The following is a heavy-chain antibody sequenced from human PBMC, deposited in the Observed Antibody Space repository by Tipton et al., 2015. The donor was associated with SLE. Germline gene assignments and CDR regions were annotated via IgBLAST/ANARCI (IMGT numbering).Heavy chain of an antibody. Sequence: QLVQSGAEVKKPGASVKVSCKASEYTFSNYYINWVRQAPGQGLEWMGIFNPSGDSTSYAQKFEGRVTMTRETSTSTVSMELSSLRSEDTAVYYCARHHSYDSGREDWGQGTMVTVSS. V-gene: IGHV1-46*01. D-gene: IGHD3-22*01. CDR3: ARHHSYDSGRED. CDR1: EYTFSNYY. CDR2: FNPSGDST. J-gene: IGHJ3*01.